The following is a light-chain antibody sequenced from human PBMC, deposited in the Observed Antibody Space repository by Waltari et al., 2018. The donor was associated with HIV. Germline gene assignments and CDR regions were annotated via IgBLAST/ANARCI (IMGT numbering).Light chain of an antibody. J-gene: IGKJ2*01. CDR1: QSINNH. Sequence: DIQMTQSPSSLSASVGDRVTITCRTSQSINNHLNWYQQKVGSAPKLLIFQASILRKDGPARFSGSGSGTTFNLTVDGLQRQDFATYYCQQSHSTPRSFGQGTKLEVK. CDR3: QQSHSTPRS. CDR2: QAS. V-gene: IGKV1-39*01.